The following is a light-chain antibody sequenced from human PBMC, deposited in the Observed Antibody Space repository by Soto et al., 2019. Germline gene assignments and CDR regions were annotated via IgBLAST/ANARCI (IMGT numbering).Light chain of an antibody. V-gene: IGKV3-20*01. CDR1: QSVSSSY. CDR2: GAY. Sequence: ESLLPPSQGTMSLSPGASSHLSCIASQSVSSSYLAWYQQKPGQAHRLLIYGAYSRATGITDRFSGTGSGTDFTLTIRRLEPEDFAVYYCQQYINWPRTCGQGTKGDIK. CDR3: QQYINWPRT. J-gene: IGKJ1*01.